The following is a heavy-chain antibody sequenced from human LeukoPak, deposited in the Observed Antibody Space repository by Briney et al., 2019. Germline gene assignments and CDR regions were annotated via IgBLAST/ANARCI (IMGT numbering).Heavy chain of an antibody. CDR1: GGSISSSSYY. CDR2: IYHSGST. Sequence: SETLSLTCTVSGGSISSSSYYWGWVRQPPGKGLEWIGSIYHSGSTYYNPFLKSRVTISIDTSNNQFSLKLRSVTAADTAVYYCARHFPGYSNTWPGPWGQGTLVTVSS. J-gene: IGHJ5*02. D-gene: IGHD2-2*01. CDR3: ARHFPGYSNTWPGP. V-gene: IGHV4-39*01.